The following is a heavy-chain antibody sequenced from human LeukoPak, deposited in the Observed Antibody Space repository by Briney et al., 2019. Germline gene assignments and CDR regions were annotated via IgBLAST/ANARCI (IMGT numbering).Heavy chain of an antibody. V-gene: IGHV3-43D*03. D-gene: IGHD4-17*01. J-gene: IGHJ4*02. CDR1: GFTFDDYA. Sequence: GGSLRLSCAASGFTFDDYAMHWVRQVPGKGLEWVSFISWDGGSTYYADSVKGRFTISRDNSKNSLYLQMNSLRAEDTALYYCAKRTLGDYRAGPDYWGRGTLVTVSS. CDR3: AKRTLGDYRAGPDY. CDR2: ISWDGGST.